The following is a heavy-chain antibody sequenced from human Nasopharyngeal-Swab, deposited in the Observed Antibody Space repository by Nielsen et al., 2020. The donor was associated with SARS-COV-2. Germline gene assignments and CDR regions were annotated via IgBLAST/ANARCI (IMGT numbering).Heavy chain of an antibody. D-gene: IGHD6-19*01. CDR2: ISYDGSNK. CDR3: AKDQGDQWLVLDY. V-gene: IGHV3-30-3*01. Sequence: GESLKISCAASGFTFSSYAMHWVRQAPGKGLEWVAVISYDGSNKYYADSVKGRFTISRDNSKNTLYLQMNSLRAEDTAVYYCAKDQGDQWLVLDYWGQGTLVTVSS. J-gene: IGHJ4*02. CDR1: GFTFSSYA.